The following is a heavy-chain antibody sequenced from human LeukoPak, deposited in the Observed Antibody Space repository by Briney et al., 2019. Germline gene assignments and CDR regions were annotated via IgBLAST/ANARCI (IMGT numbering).Heavy chain of an antibody. Sequence: ASETLSLTCTVSGGSISNYYWSWIRQPPGKGLEYIGFIYHSGSTNYNPSFKSRVTMSVDKSKNQCSLRLSSVTAADTAIYFCARSTQASSTSFDYWGQGTLVTVSS. CDR2: IYHSGST. J-gene: IGHJ4*02. CDR3: ARSTQASSTSFDY. CDR1: GGSISNYY. V-gene: IGHV4-59*01. D-gene: IGHD6-6*01.